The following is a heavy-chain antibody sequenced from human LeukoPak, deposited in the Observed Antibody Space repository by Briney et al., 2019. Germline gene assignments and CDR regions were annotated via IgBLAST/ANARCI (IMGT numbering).Heavy chain of an antibody. CDR2: ISYDGSNK. V-gene: IGHV3-30*18. CDR1: GFTFSSYG. J-gene: IGHJ6*02. Sequence: GGSLRLSCAASGFTFSSYGMHWVRQAPGKGLEWVAVISYDGSNKYYADSVKGRFTISRDNSKNTLYLQMNSLRAEDTAVYYCAKDKGVYSSGWLYYYYGMDVWDQGTTVTVSS. D-gene: IGHD6-19*01. CDR3: AKDKGVYSSGWLYYYYGMDV.